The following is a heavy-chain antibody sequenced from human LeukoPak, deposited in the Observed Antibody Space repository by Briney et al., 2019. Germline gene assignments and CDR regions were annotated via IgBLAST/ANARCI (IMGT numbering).Heavy chain of an antibody. CDR2: IYPGDSDT. CDR3: ARTNYDILTGYPNWFDP. V-gene: IGHV5-51*01. CDR1: GYSFTSYW. D-gene: IGHD3-9*01. J-gene: IGHJ5*02. Sequence: GESLKISCKGSGYSFTSYWIGWVRQMPGKGLKWMGIIYPGDSDTRYSPSFQGQVTISADKSISTAYLQWSSLKASDTAMYYCARTNYDILTGYPNWFDPWGQGTLVTVSS.